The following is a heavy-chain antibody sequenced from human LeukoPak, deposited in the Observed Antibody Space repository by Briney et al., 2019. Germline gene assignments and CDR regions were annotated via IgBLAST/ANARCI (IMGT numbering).Heavy chain of an antibody. D-gene: IGHD4-17*01. Sequence: SETLSLTCTVSGGSISTYYWSWLPRPPGKGLEWIGYMYHGGSTNYNPSLKSRVTISVDTSKNQFSLKLSSVTAADTAVYYCARDRDGDYILDGWDKGTTVTVSS. V-gene: IGHV4-59*01. J-gene: IGHJ6*04. CDR2: MYHGGST. CDR1: GGSISTYY. CDR3: ARDRDGDYILDG.